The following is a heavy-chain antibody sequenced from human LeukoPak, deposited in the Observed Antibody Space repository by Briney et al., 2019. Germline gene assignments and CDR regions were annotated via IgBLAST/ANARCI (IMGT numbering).Heavy chain of an antibody. CDR2: IIPILGIA. J-gene: IGHJ3*02. CDR1: GGTFSSYT. CDR3: ARDARYCSSTSCQTDAFDI. D-gene: IGHD2-2*01. Sequence: SVKVSCKASGGTFSSYTISWVRQAPGQGLEWMGRIIPILGIANYAQKFQGRVTITADKSMSTAYMELSSLRSEDTAVYYCARDARYCSSTSCQTDAFDIWGQGTMVTVSS. V-gene: IGHV1-69*04.